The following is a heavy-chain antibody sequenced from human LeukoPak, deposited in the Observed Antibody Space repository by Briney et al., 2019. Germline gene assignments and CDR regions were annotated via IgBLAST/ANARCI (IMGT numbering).Heavy chain of an antibody. CDR2: ISSSSSYI. D-gene: IGHD3-22*01. Sequence: GGSLRLSCAASGFTFSSYSMNWVRQAPGKGLEWVSSISSSSSYIYYADSVKGRFTISRDNAKNSLYLQMNSLRAEDTAVYYCARDQFPSNYYDSSGHVDYWGQGTLVTVSS. CDR1: GFTFSSYS. V-gene: IGHV3-21*01. J-gene: IGHJ4*02. CDR3: ARDQFPSNYYDSSGHVDY.